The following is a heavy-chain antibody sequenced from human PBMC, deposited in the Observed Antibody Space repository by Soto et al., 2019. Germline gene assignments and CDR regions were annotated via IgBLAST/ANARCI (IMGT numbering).Heavy chain of an antibody. J-gene: IGHJ3*02. CDR1: GFTFSSYS. CDR3: VRDQYFDFDN. D-gene: IGHD2-2*01. CDR2: IRSSPSLI. V-gene: IGHV3-48*04. Sequence: EVQLVESGGGLVQPGGSLRVSCAASGFTFSSYSMNWVRQAPGKGLEWISYIRSSPSLISYADSVKGRFTISRDDAKNSLYLQMNSLRAEATAVYYCVRDQYFDFDNWGHGTMVTVSS.